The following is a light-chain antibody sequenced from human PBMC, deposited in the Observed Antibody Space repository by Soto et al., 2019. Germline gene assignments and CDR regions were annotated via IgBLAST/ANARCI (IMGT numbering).Light chain of an antibody. V-gene: IGLV2-14*01. CDR2: EVR. CDR3: SSYTISTTYV. Sequence: QSALTQPASVSGSPGQSITVSCTGTTSDVGGYNSVSWYQHHPGKAPKLIIYEVRKRPSGISSRFSGSQSGNTASLSISGLQAEDEADYYCSSYTISTTYVFGTGTKVTVL. J-gene: IGLJ1*01. CDR1: TSDVGGYNS.